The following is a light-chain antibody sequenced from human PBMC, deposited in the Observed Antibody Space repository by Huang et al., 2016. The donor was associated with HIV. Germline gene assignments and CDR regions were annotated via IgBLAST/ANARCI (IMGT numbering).Light chain of an antibody. J-gene: IGKJ2*01. CDR1: QNICSS. CDR2: GAS. Sequence: IVMTQSPATLSVSPGERATLSCRASQNICSSLAWYQQEPGQAPRLLIYGASTRATGIPARFSGSGSGTDCTLTISSLRLEDYGVYYWQQCNYWTPRYTCGQGTKL. CDR3: QQCNYWTPRYT. V-gene: IGKV3-15*01.